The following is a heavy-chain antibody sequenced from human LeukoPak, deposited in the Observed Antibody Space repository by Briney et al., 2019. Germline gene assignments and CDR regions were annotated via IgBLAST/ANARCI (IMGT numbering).Heavy chain of an antibody. J-gene: IGHJ6*03. CDR2: INPDGGNT. CDR3: ARAAGLYYYYYMDV. V-gene: IGHV1-46*01. D-gene: IGHD6-13*01. CDR1: GYTFTNYY. Sequence: ASVKVSCKASGYTFTNYYMHWVRQAPGQGLEWMGLINPDGGNTNYAQNFQGRVTITRNTSISTAYVELSSLRSEDTAVYYCARAAGLYYYYYMDVWGKGTTVTVSS.